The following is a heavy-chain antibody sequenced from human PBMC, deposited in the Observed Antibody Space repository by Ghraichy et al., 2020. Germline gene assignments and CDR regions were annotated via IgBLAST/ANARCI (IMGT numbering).Heavy chain of an antibody. CDR2: IWYDGSNK. Sequence: GGSLRLSCAASGFTFSSYGMHWVHQAPGKGLEWVAVIWYDGSNKYYADSVKGRFTISRDNSKNTLYLQMNSLRAEDTAVYYCARDTAPYSSSWSVDYGMDVWGQGTTVTVSS. J-gene: IGHJ6*02. D-gene: IGHD6-13*01. CDR1: GFTFSSYG. V-gene: IGHV3-33*08. CDR3: ARDTAPYSSSWSVDYGMDV.